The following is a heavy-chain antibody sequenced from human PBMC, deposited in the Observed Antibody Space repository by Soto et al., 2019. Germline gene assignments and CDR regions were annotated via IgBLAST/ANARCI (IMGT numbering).Heavy chain of an antibody. CDR2: IYWDDDK. V-gene: IGHV2-5*02. CDR3: VHRRSGDDFGF. J-gene: IGHJ3*01. Sequence: QITLKESGPTLVKPTQTLTLTCTFSGFSLSTSGVGVGWIRQPPGKALEWLALIYWDDDKRYSPSLKSRLTITKDTSKNQVVLRMTNMDPVDTARYYCVHRRSGDDFGFWGQGTMVTVSS. D-gene: IGHD1-26*01. CDR1: GFSLSTSGVG.